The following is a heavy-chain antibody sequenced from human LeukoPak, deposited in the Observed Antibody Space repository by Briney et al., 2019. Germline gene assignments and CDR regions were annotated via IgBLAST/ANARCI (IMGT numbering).Heavy chain of an antibody. J-gene: IGHJ3*02. CDR3: ARGGVLTSNAFDI. V-gene: IGHV4-59*01. CDR2: IYYSGST. CDR1: GGSISSYY. D-gene: IGHD3-9*01. Sequence: SETLSLTCTVSGGSISSYYWSWIRQPPGKGLEWIGYIYYSGSTNYNPSLESQVTISVDTSKNQFSLKLSFVTAADTAVYYCARGGVLTSNAFDIWGQGTMVTVSS.